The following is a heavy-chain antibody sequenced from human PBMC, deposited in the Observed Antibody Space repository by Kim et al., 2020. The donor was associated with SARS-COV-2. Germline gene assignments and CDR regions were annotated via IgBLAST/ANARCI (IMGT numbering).Heavy chain of an antibody. Sequence: SVKVSCKASGGTFSDYAISWVRQAPGQGLEWMGGIIPVFGAAKYAQKFQGRVTISADESTRTAYMDLSSLRSKDTAMYYCVRSSRMASTSAYYYFGLDVWGQGTTVTVSS. V-gene: IGHV1-69*13. D-gene: IGHD5-12*01. CDR2: IIPVFGAA. J-gene: IGHJ6*02. CDR3: VRSSRMASTSAYYYFGLDV. CDR1: GGTFSDYA.